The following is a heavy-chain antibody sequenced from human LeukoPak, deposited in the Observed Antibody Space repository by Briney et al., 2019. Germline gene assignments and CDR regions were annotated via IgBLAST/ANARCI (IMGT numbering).Heavy chain of an antibody. CDR1: GFTFDDYA. J-gene: IGHJ6*03. CDR3: ARDPYSGSYGDYYYYYMDV. V-gene: IGHV3-9*01. D-gene: IGHD1-26*01. Sequence: GGSLRLSCAASGFTFDDYAMHWVRQAPGKGLEWVSGISWNSGSIGYADSVKGRFTISRDSAKNSLYLQMNSLRDEDTAVYYCARDPYSGSYGDYYYYYMDVWGKGTTVTISS. CDR2: ISWNSGSI.